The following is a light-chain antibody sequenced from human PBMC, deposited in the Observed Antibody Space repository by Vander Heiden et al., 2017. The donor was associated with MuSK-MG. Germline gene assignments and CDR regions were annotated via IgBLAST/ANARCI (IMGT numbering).Light chain of an antibody. CDR3: QQCHSTPQ. Sequence: DIQMTQSPSSLSASVGDRVTITCRASQSINTYLNWYQQKPGQAPNLLIYAASVFQSGVPSRFSGSASGTDFTLTISRLQLEDFATYYCQQCHSTPQFGGGTKVEIK. V-gene: IGKV1-39*01. CDR1: QSINTY. CDR2: AAS. J-gene: IGKJ4*01.